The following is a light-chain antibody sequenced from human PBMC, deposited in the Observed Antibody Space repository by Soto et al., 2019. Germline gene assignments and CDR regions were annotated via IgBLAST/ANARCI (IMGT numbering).Light chain of an antibody. V-gene: IGLV1-44*01. J-gene: IGLJ2*01. Sequence: QLVLTQPPSASGTPGQRVTISCSGSRSNIGNNTVNWYQQLPGTAPKLLIYNDNQRPSGVSDRISGSESDTSASLAISGLQSEDEAEYYCAAWDDSLKGVVFGGGTQLTVL. CDR2: NDN. CDR1: RSNIGNNT. CDR3: AAWDDSLKGVV.